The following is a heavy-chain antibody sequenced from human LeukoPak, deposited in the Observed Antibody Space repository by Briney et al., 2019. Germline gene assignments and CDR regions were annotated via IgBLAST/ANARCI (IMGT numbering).Heavy chain of an antibody. CDR1: GGSISSYY. CDR3: ARVPNGYTDYYFDY. V-gene: IGHV4-59*01. Sequence: SETLSLTCTVSGGSISSYYWSWIRQPPGKGLEWNGYIYYSGSTNYNPSLKSRVTISVDTSKNQFSLKLSSVTAADTAVYYCARVPNGYTDYYFDYWGQGTLVTVSS. J-gene: IGHJ4*02. D-gene: IGHD5-18*01. CDR2: IYYSGST.